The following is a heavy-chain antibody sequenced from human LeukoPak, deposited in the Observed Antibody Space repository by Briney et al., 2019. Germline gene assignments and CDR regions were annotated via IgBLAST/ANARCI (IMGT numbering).Heavy chain of an antibody. D-gene: IGHD3-3*01. V-gene: IGHV1-69*05. Sequence: SVKVSCKASGGTFSSYAISWVRQAPGQGLEWIGRIFPIFGTANYAQKFQGRVTITTDESTSTAYMELSSLRSEDTAVHYCARDFWSGYYLGNWFDPWGQGTLVTVSS. J-gene: IGHJ5*02. CDR2: IFPIFGTA. CDR3: ARDFWSGYYLGNWFDP. CDR1: GGTFSSYA.